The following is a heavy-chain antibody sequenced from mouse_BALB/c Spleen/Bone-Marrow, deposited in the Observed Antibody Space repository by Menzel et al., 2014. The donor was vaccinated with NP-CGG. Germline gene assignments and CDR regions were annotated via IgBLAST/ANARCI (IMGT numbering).Heavy chain of an antibody. J-gene: IGHJ1*01. CDR3: AGSNYGYWYFDV. V-gene: IGHV1S81*02. CDR1: GYTFTNYY. Sequence: VQLQQSGAELVKPGASVKLSCKASGYTFTNYYMYWVKRRPGQGLEWIGEINPSNGGTNFNEKFKNKATLTVDKSSSTAYMKLISLASYDSAVYYCAGSNYGYWYFDVWGAGTTVTVSS. CDR2: INPSNGGT. D-gene: IGHD1-1*01.